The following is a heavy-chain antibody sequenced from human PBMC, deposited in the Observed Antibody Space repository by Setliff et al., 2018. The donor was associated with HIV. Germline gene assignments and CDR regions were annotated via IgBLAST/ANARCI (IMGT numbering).Heavy chain of an antibody. D-gene: IGHD6-19*01. CDR2: VYYSGSI. V-gene: IGHV4-39*01. CDR3: ARGGTVSADFDS. CDR1: GDSFSSGTYY. Sequence: PSETLSLTCSVSGDSFSSGTYYWGWIRQPPGKGLEWIGSVYYSGSIDYNPSLKSRVTISMDTAKSQFSLKLTSVTAADTAIYFCARGGTVSADFDSWGQGTLVTVSS. J-gene: IGHJ4*02.